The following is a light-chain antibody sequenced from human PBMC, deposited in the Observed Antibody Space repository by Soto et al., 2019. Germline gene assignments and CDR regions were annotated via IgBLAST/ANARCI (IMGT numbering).Light chain of an antibody. CDR3: QQYDTYPTT. Sequence: EIVMTQSPATLSVSPGERATLSCRASQSVSSHLAWCQQKPGQAPRLLIYGASTRATGVPARFSASGSGTEFTLTISSLQPDDFATYYCQQYDTYPTTFGQGTKVEIK. J-gene: IGKJ1*01. CDR1: QSVSSH. CDR2: GAS. V-gene: IGKV3-15*01.